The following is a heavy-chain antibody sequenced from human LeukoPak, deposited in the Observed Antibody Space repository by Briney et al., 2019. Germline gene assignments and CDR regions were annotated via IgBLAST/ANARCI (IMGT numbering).Heavy chain of an antibody. CDR3: AGARWLQRLWDDY. CDR2: INHSGST. V-gene: IGHV4-34*01. D-gene: IGHD5-24*01. Sequence: PSETLSLTCAVYGGSFSGYYWSWIRQPPGKGLEWIGEINHSGSTNYNPSLKSRVTISVDTSKNQFSLKLSSVTAADTAVYYCAGARWLQRLWDDYWGQGTLVTVSS. CDR1: GGSFSGYY. J-gene: IGHJ4*02.